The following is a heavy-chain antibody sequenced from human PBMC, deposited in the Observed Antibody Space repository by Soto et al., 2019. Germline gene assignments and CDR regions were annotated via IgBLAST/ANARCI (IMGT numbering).Heavy chain of an antibody. J-gene: IGHJ5*02. CDR3: ARDIGYCNSSGCFMNWFEP. D-gene: IGHD2-15*01. CDR2: ISTYDDKT. CDR1: GYSFRTHG. Sequence: QVQLVQSGAEVKTPGASVKVSCRASGYSFRTHGISWVRQAPGQGLEWMGWISTYDDKTNFPQKFQGRITMTTDTSTSTAYMELRSLRSDDPAVYFCARDIGYCNSSGCFMNWFEPWCQGTLVTFSS. V-gene: IGHV1-18*01.